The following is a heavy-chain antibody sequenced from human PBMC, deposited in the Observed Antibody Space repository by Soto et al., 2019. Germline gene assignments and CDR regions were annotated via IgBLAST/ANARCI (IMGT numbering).Heavy chain of an antibody. CDR2: ISGSGGST. Sequence: EGSLTRSCGSSGWTFSSYAMSWVRQAPGNGLEWVSAISGSGGSTYYADYVKGRFTISRDNAKNSLYLQMNSLRAEDTAVYYCARDLQDGKYDAYSYCMDVSRQGRTVT. V-gene: IGHV3-23*01. CDR1: GWTFSSYA. J-gene: IGHJ6*02. D-gene: IGHD3-3*01. CDR3: ARDLQDGKYDAYSYCMDV.